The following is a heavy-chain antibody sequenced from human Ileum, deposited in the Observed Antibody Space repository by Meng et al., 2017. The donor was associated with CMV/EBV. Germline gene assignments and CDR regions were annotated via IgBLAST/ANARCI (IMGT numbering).Heavy chain of an antibody. V-gene: IGHV1-46*01. CDR2: INTSGGST. D-gene: IGHD4-17*01. Sequence: ASVKVSCEASGYTFTSYYMHCVRQAAGQGLEWMGIINTSGGSTSYAQKFQGRVTMTRDTSTSTVYMELSSLRSEDTAVYCCASTLNDYGDYGGSLSFDYWGQGTLVTVSS. CDR1: GYTFTSYY. J-gene: IGHJ4*02. CDR3: ASTLNDYGDYGGSLSFDY.